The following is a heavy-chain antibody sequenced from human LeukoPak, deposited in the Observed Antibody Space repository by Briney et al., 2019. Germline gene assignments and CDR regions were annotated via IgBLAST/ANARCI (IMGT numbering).Heavy chain of an antibody. CDR1: GFTFIRHW. CDR2: IKQDGSAK. V-gene: IGHV3-7*03. CDR3: ARDNGWSADF. J-gene: IGHJ4*02. D-gene: IGHD2-15*01. Sequence: GGSLRLSCAASGFTFIRHWLYWVRQAPGKGLEGVANIKQDGSAKPYVDSVKGRFTISRDNAKNSMFLQMNSRRVEDTAVYYCARDNGWSADFWGQGTLVTVSS.